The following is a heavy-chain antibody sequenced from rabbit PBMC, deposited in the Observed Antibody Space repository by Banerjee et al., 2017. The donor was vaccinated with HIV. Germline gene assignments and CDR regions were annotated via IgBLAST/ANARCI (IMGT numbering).Heavy chain of an antibody. CDR3: ARATISPYYWGFNF. Sequence: QEQLVESGGDLVKPGASLTLTCTASELDFSGSYYMCWVRQAPGKGLEWIACIYAGSSGNTYYASWAKGRFTISKTSSTTVTLQMTSLTAADTATYFCARATISPYYWGFNFWGPGTLVTVS. V-gene: IGHV1S45*01. CDR1: ELDFSGSYY. D-gene: IGHD1-1*01. CDR2: IYAGSSGNT. J-gene: IGHJ4*01.